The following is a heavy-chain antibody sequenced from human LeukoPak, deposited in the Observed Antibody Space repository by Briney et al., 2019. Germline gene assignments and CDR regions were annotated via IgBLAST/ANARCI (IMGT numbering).Heavy chain of an antibody. J-gene: IGHJ6*03. Sequence: PGGSLRLSCAASGFTFSSYAMSWVRQAPGKGLEWVSAISGSGGSTYYADSVKGRFTISRDNSKNTLYLQMNSLRAEDTAVYYCANVVIVVVVAATPNMDVWGKGTTVTVSS. D-gene: IGHD2-15*01. CDR1: GFTFSSYA. CDR2: ISGSGGST. V-gene: IGHV3-23*01. CDR3: ANVVIVVVVAATPNMDV.